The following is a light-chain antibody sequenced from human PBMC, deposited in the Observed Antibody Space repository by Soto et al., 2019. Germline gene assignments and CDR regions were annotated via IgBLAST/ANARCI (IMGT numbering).Light chain of an antibody. V-gene: IGLV1-44*01. CDR3: AAWDDSLSGYV. CDR1: SSNIGTNA. J-gene: IGLJ1*01. CDR2: NNN. Sequence: QSVLTQPPSASGTPGQRVTISCSGGSSNIGTNAVNWYQQLPGTAPKLLIYNNNQRPSGVPDRFSGSKSGTSASLAISGLQPEDEADYYCAAWDDSLSGYVFGTGTKVTVL.